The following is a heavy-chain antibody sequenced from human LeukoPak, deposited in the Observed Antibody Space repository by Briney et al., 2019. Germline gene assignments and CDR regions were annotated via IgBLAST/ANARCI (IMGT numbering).Heavy chain of an antibody. V-gene: IGHV1-18*01. D-gene: IGHD2-2*01. J-gene: IGHJ6*02. CDR1: GYTFTSYG. CDR2: ISAYNGNT. Sequence: ASVKVSCKASGYTFTSYGISWVRQAPGQGLEWMGWISAYNGNTNYAQKLQGRVTMTTDTSTSTAYMELRSLRSDDTAVYYCAREGYCASTSCENSLSIYYYYGTDVWGQGTTVTVSS. CDR3: AREGYCASTSCENSLSIYYYYGTDV.